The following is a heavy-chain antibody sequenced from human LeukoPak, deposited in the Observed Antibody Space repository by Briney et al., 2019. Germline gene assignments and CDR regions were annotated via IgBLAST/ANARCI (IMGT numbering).Heavy chain of an antibody. Sequence: GGSLRLSYGASGFTFSSYGMLWVRQSPGKGLEWVAFIRYDGNIKFYADSVKGRFTISRDNSKNTLYLHINSLRPEDTALYYCVKENPLDYWGQGTLVIVSS. CDR2: IRYDGNIK. CDR3: VKENPLDY. V-gene: IGHV3-30*02. CDR1: GFTFSSYG. J-gene: IGHJ4*02.